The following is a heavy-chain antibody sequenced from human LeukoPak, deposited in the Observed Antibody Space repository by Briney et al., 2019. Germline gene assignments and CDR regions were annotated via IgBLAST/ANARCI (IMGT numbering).Heavy chain of an antibody. CDR3: ARDGWPYYYYMDV. V-gene: IGHV4-34*01. J-gene: IGHJ6*03. D-gene: IGHD2-15*01. CDR1: GGSFSGYY. CDR2: INHSGST. Sequence: SETLSLTCAVYGGSFSGYYWSWIRQPPGKGLEWIGEINHSGSTNYNPSLKSRVTISVDTSKNQFSLKLSSVTAADTAVYYCARDGWPYYYYMDVWGKGTTVAVSS.